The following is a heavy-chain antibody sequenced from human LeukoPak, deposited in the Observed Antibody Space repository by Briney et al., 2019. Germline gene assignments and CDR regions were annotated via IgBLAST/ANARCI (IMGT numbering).Heavy chain of an antibody. J-gene: IGHJ4*02. D-gene: IGHD1-26*01. CDR3: AKAGSIRFDY. Sequence: GGTLRLSCAASGFTFSSYGMSWVRQAPGKGLEWVSAISGSGGSTYYADSVKGRFTISRDNSKKTLYLQMNSLRAEDAAVYYCAKAGSIRFDYWGQGTLVTVSS. V-gene: IGHV3-23*01. CDR2: ISGSGGST. CDR1: GFTFSSYG.